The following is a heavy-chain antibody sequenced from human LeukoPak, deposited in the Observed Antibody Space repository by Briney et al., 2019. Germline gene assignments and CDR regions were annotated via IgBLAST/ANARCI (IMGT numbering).Heavy chain of an antibody. J-gene: IGHJ4*02. CDR2: INGNGGST. CDR3: ARAHNWKYGSFDF. V-gene: IGHV3-20*04. D-gene: IGHD1-7*01. Sequence: PGGSLRLSCAASGFTFDDYGLSWVRQAPGKGLEWVSTINGNGGSTGYADSVKGRFTISRDNAKNSLYLQMNSLRAEDTAVYYCARAHNWKYGSFDFWGQGTLVTVSS. CDR1: GFTFDDYG.